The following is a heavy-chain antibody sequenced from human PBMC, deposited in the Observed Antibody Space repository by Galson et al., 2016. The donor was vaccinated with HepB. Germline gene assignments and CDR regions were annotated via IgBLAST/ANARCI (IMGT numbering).Heavy chain of an antibody. CDR3: ARALLIYSRVLHAFDI. D-gene: IGHD3-22*01. V-gene: IGHV4-31*03. CDR1: GGSINSGGYY. CDR2: IYYSGST. J-gene: IGHJ3*02. Sequence: LSLTCTVSGGSINSGGYYWNWIRQHPGKGLEWIGYIYYSGSTYYNPSLKSRFTISLDTSKNQFSLKLSSVTAADAAVYYCARALLIYSRVLHAFDIWGQGTVVTVSS.